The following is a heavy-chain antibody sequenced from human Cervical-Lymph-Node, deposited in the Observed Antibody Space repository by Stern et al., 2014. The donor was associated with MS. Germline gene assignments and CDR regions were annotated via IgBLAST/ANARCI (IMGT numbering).Heavy chain of an antibody. CDR3: ATLGGGYSYVLFDY. Sequence: VQLVESGGGVVQPGRSLRLSCAASGFTSSSYAMHWVRQAPGKGLEWVAVISYDGSNKYYADSVKGRFTISRDNSKNTLYLQMNSLRAEDTAVYYCATLGGGYSYVLFDYWGQGTLVTVSS. CDR2: ISYDGSNK. V-gene: IGHV3-30-3*01. D-gene: IGHD5-18*01. CDR1: GFTSSSYA. J-gene: IGHJ4*02.